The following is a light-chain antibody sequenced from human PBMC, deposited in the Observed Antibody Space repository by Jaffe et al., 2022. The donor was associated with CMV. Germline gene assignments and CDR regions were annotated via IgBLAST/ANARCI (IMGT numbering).Light chain of an antibody. CDR2: GAS. Sequence: EIVLTQSPGILSLSPGERATLSCRASQNVLNYYLAWYQQKVGQAPRLLLYGASTRATGIPDRFSGSGSGTDFTLTISRLEPEDFAEYYCQQYGTSPWTFGQGTKVEIK. CDR1: QNVLNYY. CDR3: QQYGTSPWT. V-gene: IGKV3-20*01. J-gene: IGKJ1*01.